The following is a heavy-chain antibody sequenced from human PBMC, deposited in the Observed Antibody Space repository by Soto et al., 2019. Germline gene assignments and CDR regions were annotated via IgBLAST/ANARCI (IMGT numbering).Heavy chain of an antibody. CDR2: ISAYNGNT. J-gene: IGHJ6*02. CDR3: ARQDCSSTSCHDYYYGMDV. V-gene: IGHV1-18*01. CDR1: GYTFTSYG. D-gene: IGHD2-2*01. Sequence: GASVKVSCKASGYTFTSYGISCVRQAPGQGLEWMGWISAYNGNTNYAQKLQGRVTMTTDTSTSTAYMELRSLRSDDTAVYYCARQDCSSTSCHDYYYGMDVWGQGTTVTVSS.